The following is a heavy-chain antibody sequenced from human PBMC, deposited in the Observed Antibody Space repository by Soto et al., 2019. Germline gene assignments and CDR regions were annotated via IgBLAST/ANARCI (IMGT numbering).Heavy chain of an antibody. CDR2: ISYDGSNK. CDR1: GFTFSSYA. Sequence: QVQLVESGGGVVQPGRSLRLSCAASGFTFSSYAMHWVRQAPGKGLERVAVISYDGSNKHYADSVKGRFTISRDNSKNTLYLQMNSLRAEDTAVYYCARVAVEMATIHVFDYWGQGTLVTVSS. V-gene: IGHV3-30-3*01. J-gene: IGHJ4*02. D-gene: IGHD5-12*01. CDR3: ARVAVEMATIHVFDY.